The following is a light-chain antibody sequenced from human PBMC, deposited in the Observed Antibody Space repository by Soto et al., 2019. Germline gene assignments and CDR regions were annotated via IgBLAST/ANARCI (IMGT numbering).Light chain of an antibody. J-gene: IGLJ2*01. Sequence: QTVVTQEPSFSVSPGGTVTLPCGLSSGSVSTSYYPSWYQQTPGQAPRTLIYSTNTRSSGVPDRFSGSILGNKAALTITGAQADDEPDYYCVLYMGSGIWVFGGGTKLTVL. CDR2: STN. CDR3: VLYMGSGIWV. V-gene: IGLV8-61*01. CDR1: SGSVSTSYY.